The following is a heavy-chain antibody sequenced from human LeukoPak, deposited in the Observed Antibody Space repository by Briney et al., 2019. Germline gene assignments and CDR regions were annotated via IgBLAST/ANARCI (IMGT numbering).Heavy chain of an antibody. V-gene: IGHV4-59*01. CDR3: ASRKLGNDY. CDR2: IYHTGST. Sequence: PSETLSRTCTISGGSFSDYYSSWIRRSPAKGLEWIGYIYHTGSTSYSPSLKRRVTISADTSQNQFSLKLSSVTAADTAVYYCASRKLGNDYWGQGTLVTVSS. J-gene: IGHJ4*02. D-gene: IGHD7-27*01. CDR1: GGSFSDYY.